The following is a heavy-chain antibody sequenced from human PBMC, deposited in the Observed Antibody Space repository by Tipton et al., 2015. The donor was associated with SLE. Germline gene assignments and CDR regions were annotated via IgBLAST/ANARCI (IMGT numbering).Heavy chain of an antibody. CDR3: ARISLTERSAFDI. CDR1: GGSFSGYY. V-gene: IGHV4-34*01. Sequence: LSLTCAVYGGSFSGYYWSWIRQPPGKGLEWIGEINHSGSTNYNPSLKSRVTISVDTSKNQFSLKLSSVTAADTAVYYCARISLTERSAFDIWGQGTMVTVSS. J-gene: IGHJ3*02. CDR2: INHSGST.